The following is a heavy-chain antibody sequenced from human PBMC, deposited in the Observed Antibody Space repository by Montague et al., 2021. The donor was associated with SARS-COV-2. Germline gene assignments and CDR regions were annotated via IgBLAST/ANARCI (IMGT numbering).Heavy chain of an antibody. CDR1: GGSFSGYY. D-gene: IGHD3-10*01. CDR2: INHSGST. J-gene: IGHJ4*02. Sequence: SETLSPTCAVYGGSFSGYYWNCIRQPPGKGLEWIGEINHSGSTNYNPSLKSRVTMSVDTSKNQFSLKLSSATAADTAVYYCARGARQGYGFRLGSFDSWGQGTLVTVSS. V-gene: IGHV4-34*01. CDR3: ARGARQGYGFRLGSFDS.